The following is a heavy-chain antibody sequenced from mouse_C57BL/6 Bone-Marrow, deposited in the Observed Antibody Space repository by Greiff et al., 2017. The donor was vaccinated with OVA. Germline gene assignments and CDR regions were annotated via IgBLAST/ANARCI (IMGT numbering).Heavy chain of an antibody. CDR3: ASYRNYEGFAD. CDR1: GYTFTDYN. D-gene: IGHD2-5*01. V-gene: IGHV1-18*01. CDR2: INPNHGGT. J-gene: IGHJ3*01. Sequence: VQLQQSGPELVKPGASVKIPCKASGYTFTDYNMDWVKQSHGKSLEWIGDINPNHGGTIYNQKFKGKATLTVDKSSSTAYMELRSLTSEDTAVYYCASYRNYEGFADWGKGTLVTVSA.